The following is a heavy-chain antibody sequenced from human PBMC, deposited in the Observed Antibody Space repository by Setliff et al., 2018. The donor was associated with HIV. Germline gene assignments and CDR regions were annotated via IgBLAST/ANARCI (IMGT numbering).Heavy chain of an antibody. Sequence: SVKVSCKASGYTFTSYAIHWVRQAPGQGLEWMGSIIPALGEPHYAKRFQGRLTITTDESTTTGYMELNSLTYEDTAAYYCARGVLYGLFENWGPGTLVTVSS. CDR3: ARGVLYGLFEN. J-gene: IGHJ4*02. CDR1: GYTFTSYA. CDR2: IIPALGEP. D-gene: IGHD3-16*01. V-gene: IGHV1-69*11.